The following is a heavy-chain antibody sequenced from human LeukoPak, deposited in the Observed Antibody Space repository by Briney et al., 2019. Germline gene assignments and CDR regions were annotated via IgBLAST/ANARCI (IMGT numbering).Heavy chain of an antibody. CDR1: GGSISSSGYY. D-gene: IGHD6-13*01. Sequence: SETLSLTCTVSGGSISSSGYYWGWIRQPPGKGLEWIGSIYHSGSTYYNPSLKRRVTISVDTSKNQFSLKLSSVTAADTAVYYCARRGIGSSWYRAAFDIWGQGTMVTASS. V-gene: IGHV4-39*01. J-gene: IGHJ3*02. CDR2: IYHSGST. CDR3: ARRGIGSSWYRAAFDI.